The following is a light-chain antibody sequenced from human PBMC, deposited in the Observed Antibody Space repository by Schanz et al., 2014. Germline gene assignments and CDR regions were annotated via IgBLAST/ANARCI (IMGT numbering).Light chain of an antibody. V-gene: IGLV2-14*02. CDR3: SSYTSSTTRV. J-gene: IGLJ3*02. CDR1: SSDVGSFNL. CDR2: EVT. Sequence: QSALTQTASVSGSPGQSITISCTATSSDVGSFNLVSWYQQHPGKAPKLMIYEVTKRPSGVPDRFSGSKSGNTASLTVSGLQAEDEADYYCSSYTSSTTRVFGGGTKLTVL.